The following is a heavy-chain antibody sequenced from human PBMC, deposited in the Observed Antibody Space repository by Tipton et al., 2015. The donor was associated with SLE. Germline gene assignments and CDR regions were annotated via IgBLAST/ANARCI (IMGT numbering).Heavy chain of an antibody. D-gene: IGHD1-26*01. CDR1: GFTFDDYT. CDR3: AKDRGSYYALDY. CDR2: ISWDGGST. J-gene: IGHJ4*02. Sequence: SLRLSCAASGFTFDDYTMHWVRQAPGKGLEWVSLISWDGGSTYYADSVKGRFTISRDNSKNSLYLQMNSLRAEDTAMYYCAKDRGSYYALDYWGQGTLVTVPS. V-gene: IGHV3-43*01.